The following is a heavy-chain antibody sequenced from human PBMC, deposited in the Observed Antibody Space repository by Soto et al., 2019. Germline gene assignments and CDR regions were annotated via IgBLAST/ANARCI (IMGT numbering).Heavy chain of an antibody. CDR1: GFTFSSYA. V-gene: IGHV3-23*01. CDR2: ISGSGGGT. D-gene: IGHD1-7*01. Sequence: GGSLRLSCAASGFTFSSYAMSWVRQAPGKGLEWVSAISGSGGGTYYADSVKGRFTISRDNSKNTLYMQMNSLRAEDTAVYYCAKRHWNYAGFQHWGQGTLVTVSS. CDR3: AKRHWNYAGFQH. J-gene: IGHJ1*01.